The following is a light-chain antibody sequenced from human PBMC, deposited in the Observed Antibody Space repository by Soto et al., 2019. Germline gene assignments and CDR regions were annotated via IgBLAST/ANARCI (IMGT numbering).Light chain of an antibody. CDR3: QKYISAPFT. CDR2: GAS. V-gene: IGKV1-27*01. CDR1: QGINNY. Sequence: DIQMTQSPSSLSASVGDRVTITCRASQGINNYLAWYQQKPGKAPNLLIYGASTLQSGVPSRFRGSGSGTNFTLTISSLHPEDVATYYCQKYISAPFTFGPGTTVAIK. J-gene: IGKJ3*01.